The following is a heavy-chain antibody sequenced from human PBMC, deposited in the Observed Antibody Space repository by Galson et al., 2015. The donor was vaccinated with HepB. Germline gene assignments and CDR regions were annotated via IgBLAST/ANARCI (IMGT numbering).Heavy chain of an antibody. J-gene: IGHJ4*02. CDR3: ARGYSGYGHFDY. Sequence: LSLTCTVSGGSISSSYWTWIRQPPGKGLEWIGYIYYNGSTNYNPSLKSRVTISVDTSKNQFSLRLSSVTAADTAVYYCARGYSGYGHFDYWGQGTLVTVSS. D-gene: IGHD5-12*01. CDR1: GGSISSSY. V-gene: IGHV4-59*01. CDR2: IYYNGST.